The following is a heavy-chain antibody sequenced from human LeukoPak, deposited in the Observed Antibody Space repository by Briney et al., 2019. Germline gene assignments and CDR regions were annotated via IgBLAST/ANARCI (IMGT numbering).Heavy chain of an antibody. Sequence: GGSLRLSCAASGFTFSSYGMTWVRQAPGKGLEWVSYISSSSSTIYYADSVKGRFTISRDNAKNSLYLQLNSLRAEDTAVYYCARGGVVRLGRLDPWGQGTLVAVSS. J-gene: IGHJ5*02. D-gene: IGHD2-15*01. CDR1: GFTFSSYG. CDR2: ISSSSSTI. V-gene: IGHV3-48*01. CDR3: ARGGVVRLGRLDP.